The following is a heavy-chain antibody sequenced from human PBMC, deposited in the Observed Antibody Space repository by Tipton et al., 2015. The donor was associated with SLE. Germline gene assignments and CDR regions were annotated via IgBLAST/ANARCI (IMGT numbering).Heavy chain of an antibody. D-gene: IGHD3-16*01. V-gene: IGHV4-39*07. Sequence: TLSLTCTVSGGSIGSRSHYWGWIRQIPGKGLEWIGSIYYSGRTYYNPSLKSRLNISVDRSNNQFSLKLTSVTAADTAVYYCARVGAASGARYFDPWGQGMLVTVSS. J-gene: IGHJ5*02. CDR3: ARVGAASGARYFDP. CDR2: IYYSGRT. CDR1: GGSIGSRSHY.